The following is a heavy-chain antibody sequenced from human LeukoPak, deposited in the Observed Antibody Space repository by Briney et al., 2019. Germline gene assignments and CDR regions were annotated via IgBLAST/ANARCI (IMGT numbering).Heavy chain of an antibody. V-gene: IGHV4-38-2*02. J-gene: IGHJ4*02. Sequence: PSETLSPTCAVSGYSISSGYYWGWIRQPPGKGLEWIGSIYHSGSTYYNPSLKSRVTISVDTSKNQFSLKLSSVTAADTAVYYCARDSRYYDSSGYYYWTGWGQGTLVTVSS. CDR3: ARDSRYYDSSGYYYWTG. D-gene: IGHD3-22*01. CDR2: IYHSGST. CDR1: GYSISSGYY.